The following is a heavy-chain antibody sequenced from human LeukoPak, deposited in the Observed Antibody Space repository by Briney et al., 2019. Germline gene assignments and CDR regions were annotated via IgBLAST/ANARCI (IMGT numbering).Heavy chain of an antibody. D-gene: IGHD3-10*01. V-gene: IGHV1-18*01. CDR3: ARDLYGSGKNWFDP. J-gene: IGHJ5*02. CDR2: ISAYNGNT. CDR1: GYTFSSYG. Sequence: ASVEVSCKASGYTFSSYGISWVRQAPGQGLEWMGWISAYNGNTNYAQKLQGRVTMTTDTSTSTVYMELRSLRSDDTAVYYCARDLYGSGKNWFDPWGQGTLVTVSS.